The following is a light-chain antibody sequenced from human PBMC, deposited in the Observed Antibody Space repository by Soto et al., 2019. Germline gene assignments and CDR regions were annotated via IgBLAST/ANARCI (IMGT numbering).Light chain of an antibody. V-gene: IGKV3-15*01. CDR3: QHYNNWLGT. Sequence: EIVMTQSPATLSVSRGERATLSCRANQAISSNVAWYQQKPGQAPRLLIYGASTRATGIPDRFSGSGSGTEFTLTISSLQSEDFAVYYCQHYNNWLGTFGGGTKVDSK. J-gene: IGKJ4*01. CDR2: GAS. CDR1: QAISSN.